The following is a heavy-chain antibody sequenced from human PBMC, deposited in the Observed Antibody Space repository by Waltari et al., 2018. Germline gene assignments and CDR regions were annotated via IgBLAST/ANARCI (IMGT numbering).Heavy chain of an antibody. CDR2: IKSKTDGGTT. CDR3: TTDQPVVTLGY. V-gene: IGHV3-15*01. J-gene: IGHJ4*02. D-gene: IGHD2-21*02. Sequence: EVQLVESGGGLVKPGGSLRLSCAASGFTSSNAWMSWVRQAPGKGLEWVGRIKSKTDGGTTDYAAPVKGRFTISRDDSKNTLYLQMNSLKTEDTAVYYCTTDQPVVTLGYWGQGTLVTVSS. CDR1: GFTSSNAW.